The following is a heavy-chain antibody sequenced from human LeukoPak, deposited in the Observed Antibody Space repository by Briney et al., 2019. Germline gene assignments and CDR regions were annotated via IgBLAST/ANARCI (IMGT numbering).Heavy chain of an antibody. CDR1: GFTFSSYA. V-gene: IGHV3-30*04. J-gene: IGHJ4*02. Sequence: GGSLRLSCAASGFTFSSYAMHWVRQAPGKGLEWVAVISYDGSNKYYADSVKGRFTISRDNSKNTLYLRMNSLRAEDTAVYYCARDPENPHSFDYWGQGTLVTVSS. CDR2: ISYDGSNK. CDR3: ARDPENPHSFDY.